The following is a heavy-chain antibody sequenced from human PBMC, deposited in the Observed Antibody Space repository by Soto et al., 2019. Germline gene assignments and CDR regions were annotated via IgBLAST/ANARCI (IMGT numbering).Heavy chain of an antibody. J-gene: IGHJ4*02. CDR1: GGSISSYY. CDR3: ARRWGRTFDY. CDR2: IHDSWGT. D-gene: IGHD7-27*01. Sequence: PSETLSLTCTVSGGSISSYYWSWIRQPPGKGLEWIGYIHDSWGTNYNPSLKSRVTISVDTSKNQFSLKLSSVTAADTAVYYCARRWGRTFDYWGQGTLVTVSS. V-gene: IGHV4-59*08.